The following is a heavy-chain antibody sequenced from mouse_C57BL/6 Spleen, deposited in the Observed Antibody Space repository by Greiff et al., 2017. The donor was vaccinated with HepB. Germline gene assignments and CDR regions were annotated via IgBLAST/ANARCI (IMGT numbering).Heavy chain of an antibody. D-gene: IGHD1-1*01. Sequence: EVKLMESGPELVKPGASVKMSCKASGYTFTDYNMHWVKQSHGKSLEWIGYINPNNGGTSYNQKFKGKATLTVNKSSSTAYMELRSLTSEDSAVYYCARDYYGSSSDWYFDVWGTGTTVTVSS. V-gene: IGHV1-22*01. CDR3: ARDYYGSSSDWYFDV. J-gene: IGHJ1*03. CDR2: INPNNGGT. CDR1: GYTFTDYN.